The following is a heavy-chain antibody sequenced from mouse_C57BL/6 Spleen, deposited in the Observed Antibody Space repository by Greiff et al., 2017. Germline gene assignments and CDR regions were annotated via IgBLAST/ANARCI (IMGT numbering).Heavy chain of an antibody. D-gene: IGHD1-1*01. J-gene: IGHJ4*01. CDR2: ISTGGSYT. CDR3: ARRPTGGAMDY. V-gene: IGHV5-6*01. Sequence: EVQVVESGGDLVKPGGSLKLSCAASGFTFSSYGMSWVRQTPDKRLEWVATISTGGSYTYYPDSVKGRSTISTDNAKNTLYLQMSSLKSEDTAMYYCARRPTGGAMDYWGQGTSVTVSS. CDR1: GFTFSSYG.